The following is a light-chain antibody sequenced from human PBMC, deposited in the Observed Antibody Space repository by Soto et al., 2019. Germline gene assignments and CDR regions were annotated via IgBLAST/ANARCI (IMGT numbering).Light chain of an antibody. Sequence: DIQMTQSPSSLSASVGDRVTITCQASQDISNYLNWYQQKPGKAPKLLIYDASNLETGVPSRFSGSGSDTDFTFTISSLQPEDIATYYCQQYDNLPITFGQGTRLEIK. J-gene: IGKJ5*01. CDR2: DAS. CDR1: QDISNY. V-gene: IGKV1-33*01. CDR3: QQYDNLPIT.